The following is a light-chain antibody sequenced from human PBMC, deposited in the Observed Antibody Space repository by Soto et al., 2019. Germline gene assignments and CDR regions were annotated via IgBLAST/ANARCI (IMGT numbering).Light chain of an antibody. CDR1: QGIGSW. Sequence: DIQMTQSPSSVSASVGDRVTITCRASQGIGSWLAWYQQIPGKAPKLLIYAASSLQSGVPSRFSGSGSGTDFTPAISSLQPEDFASYYCQQANSFPWTFGQGTKVEIK. V-gene: IGKV1-12*01. CDR2: AAS. CDR3: QQANSFPWT. J-gene: IGKJ1*01.